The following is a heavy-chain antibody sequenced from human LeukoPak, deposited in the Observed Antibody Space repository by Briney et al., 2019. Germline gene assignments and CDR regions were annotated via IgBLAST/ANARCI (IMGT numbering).Heavy chain of an antibody. CDR2: IYPGDSDT. Sequence: GESLKISCKGSGYSFTSYWIGWVRQMPGKGLEWMGIIYPGDSDTRYGPSFQGQVTISADKSISTAYLQWSSLKASDTAMYYCARRGGSSWYRKTSYYFDYWGQGTLVTVSS. J-gene: IGHJ4*02. CDR3: ARRGGSSWYRKTSYYFDY. V-gene: IGHV5-51*01. CDR1: GYSFTSYW. D-gene: IGHD6-13*01.